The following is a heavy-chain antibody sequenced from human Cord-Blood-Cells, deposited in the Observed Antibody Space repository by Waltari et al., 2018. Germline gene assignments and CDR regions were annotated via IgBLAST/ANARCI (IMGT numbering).Heavy chain of an antibody. D-gene: IGHD3-22*01. Sequence: EVQLVESGGAFIQPGGSLRLSCAASGFTVSSNYMSWVRQAPGKGLEWVSVIYSGGSTYYADSVKGRFTISRDNSKNTLYLQMNSLRAEDTAVYYCARGDYDSSGYYFDYWGQGTLVTVSS. V-gene: IGHV3-53*01. CDR1: GFTVSSNY. CDR3: ARGDYDSSGYYFDY. CDR2: IYSGGST. J-gene: IGHJ4*02.